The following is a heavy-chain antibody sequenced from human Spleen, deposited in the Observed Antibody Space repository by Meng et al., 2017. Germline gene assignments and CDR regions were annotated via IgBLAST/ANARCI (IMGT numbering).Heavy chain of an antibody. Sequence: QVQLGHGGAEVKKPGASVKVSCKPSGYNFPDYWLHWVRQAPGQGLEWMGGIIPIFGTANYAQKFQGRVTITADESTSTAYMELSSLRSEDTAVYYCARTRYYYDSSGYYQDFDYWGQGTLVTVSS. J-gene: IGHJ4*02. CDR3: ARTRYYYDSSGYYQDFDY. CDR2: IIPIFGTA. CDR1: GYNFPDYW. V-gene: IGHV1-69*01. D-gene: IGHD3-22*01.